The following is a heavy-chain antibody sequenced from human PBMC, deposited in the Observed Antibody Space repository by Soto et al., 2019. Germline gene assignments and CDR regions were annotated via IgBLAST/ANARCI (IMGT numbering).Heavy chain of an antibody. CDR1: GYTFTSYA. Sequence: ASVKVSGKASGYTFTSYAMHWVRQAPGQRVEWMGWINAGNGNTKYSHNFQCTVTITTYTSANTAYIDLSSLISEHTAVYYCAKDITIFLVVIFGMDVWGQVTTVTVSS. V-gene: IGHV1-3*01. J-gene: IGHJ6*02. CDR3: AKDITIFLVVIFGMDV. CDR2: INAGNGNT. D-gene: IGHD3-3*01.